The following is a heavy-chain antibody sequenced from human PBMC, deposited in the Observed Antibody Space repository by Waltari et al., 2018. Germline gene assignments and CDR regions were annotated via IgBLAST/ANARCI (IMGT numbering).Heavy chain of an antibody. CDR3: ASTVAAAVS. D-gene: IGHD6-13*01. CDR2: ISNEGSNE. CDR1: GFTFAAYA. V-gene: IGHV3-30*14. Sequence: QVRLVESGGGVVQPGRSLRLSCAASGFTFAAYAMYWVRQVPGKGLDLVAVISNEGSNEYYTDSVKGRFTISRDNAKDTLYLHMNNLRPDDTADYYCASTVAAAVSWGQGTRVTVS. J-gene: IGHJ4*02.